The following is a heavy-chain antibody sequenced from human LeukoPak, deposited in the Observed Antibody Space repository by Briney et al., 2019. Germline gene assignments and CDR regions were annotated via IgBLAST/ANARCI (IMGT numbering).Heavy chain of an antibody. D-gene: IGHD3-22*01. CDR2: IYYSGST. V-gene: IGHV4-59*01. Sequence: SETLSLTCTVSGGSTSSYYWSWIRQPPGKGLERIGYIYYSGSTNYNPSLKSRVTISVDTSKNQFSLKLSSVTAAVTAVYYCARNYYDSSGYHIILDYWGQGTLVTVSS. CDR1: GGSTSSYY. J-gene: IGHJ4*02. CDR3: ARNYYDSSGYHIILDY.